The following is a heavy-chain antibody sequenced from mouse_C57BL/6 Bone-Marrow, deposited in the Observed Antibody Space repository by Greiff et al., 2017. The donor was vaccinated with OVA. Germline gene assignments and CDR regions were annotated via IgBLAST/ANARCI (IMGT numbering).Heavy chain of an antibody. CDR1: GYTFTSYG. D-gene: IGHD2-12*01. CDR3: VRLRRRAY. Sequence: QVKLQEPGAELARPGASVKLSCKASGYTFTSYGISWVKQRTGRGLEWIGEIYPRSGNTYYNEKFKGKATLTADKSSGTAYMELRSLTSEDSAVYFCVRLRRRAYWGRGTRATVSA. CDR2: IYPRSGNT. J-gene: IGHJ3*01. V-gene: IGHV1-81*01.